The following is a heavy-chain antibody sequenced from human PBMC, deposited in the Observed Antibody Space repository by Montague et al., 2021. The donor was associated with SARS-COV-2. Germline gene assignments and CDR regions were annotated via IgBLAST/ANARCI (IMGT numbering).Heavy chain of an antibody. J-gene: IGHJ4*02. D-gene: IGHD1-14*01. Sequence: CAISGDSVSSNIAAWNWIRQSPSRGLEWLGRTCYRSKWYNDYAVSVRSRITISPDTSKNQFSLQLNSVTPEDTAVYYCTQERGPGRTTWRYFDYWGQGTLVTVSS. CDR3: TQERGPGRTTWRYFDY. CDR2: TCYRSKWYN. CDR1: GDSVSSNIAA. V-gene: IGHV6-1*01.